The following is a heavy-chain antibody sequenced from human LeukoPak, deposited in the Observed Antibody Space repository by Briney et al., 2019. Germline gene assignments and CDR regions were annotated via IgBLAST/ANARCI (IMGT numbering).Heavy chain of an antibody. Sequence: GGSLRLSCAASGFTFSSYSMNWVRQAPGKGLEWVSSISSSSSYIYYADSVKGRFTISRDNSKNTLYLQMNSLRAEDTAVYYCARGSSSWYGMDFQHWGQGTLVTVSS. V-gene: IGHV3-21*01. CDR3: ARGSSSWYGMDFQH. J-gene: IGHJ1*01. CDR1: GFTFSSYS. CDR2: ISSSSSYI. D-gene: IGHD6-13*01.